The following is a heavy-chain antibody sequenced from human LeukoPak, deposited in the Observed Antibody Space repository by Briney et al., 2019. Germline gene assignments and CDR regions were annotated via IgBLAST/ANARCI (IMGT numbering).Heavy chain of an antibody. CDR3: ARLGYYDILTGYRTKQTYYFDY. CDR2: IYYNGST. Sequence: SETLSLTCTVSSGSISHNSYYWGWIRQPPGKGLEWIGNIYYNGSTYYNPSLKSRVTISVDTSKNQFSLRLSSVTAADTAVYYCARLGYYDILTGYRTKQTYYFDYWGQGTLVTVSS. D-gene: IGHD3-9*01. V-gene: IGHV4-39*01. J-gene: IGHJ4*02. CDR1: SGSISHNSYY.